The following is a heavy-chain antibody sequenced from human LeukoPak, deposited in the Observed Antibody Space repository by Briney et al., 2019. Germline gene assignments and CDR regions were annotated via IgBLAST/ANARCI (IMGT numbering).Heavy chain of an antibody. V-gene: IGHV3-21*01. CDR2: ISSSSSYI. CDR3: AREKGITIFD. Sequence: PGGSLRLSCAASGFTFSSYSMNWVRQAPGKGLEWVSSISSSSSYIYYADSVKGRFTISRDNAKNSLYLQMYSLRAEDTAVYYCAREKGITIFDWGQGTLVTVSS. J-gene: IGHJ4*02. CDR1: GFTFSSYS. D-gene: IGHD3-3*01.